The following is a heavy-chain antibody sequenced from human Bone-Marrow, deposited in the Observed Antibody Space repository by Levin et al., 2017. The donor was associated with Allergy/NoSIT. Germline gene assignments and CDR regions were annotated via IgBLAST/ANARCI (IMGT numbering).Heavy chain of an antibody. J-gene: IGHJ2*01. CDR1: GFSLSTNGMR. V-gene: IGHV2-70*04. CDR3: ARTFCSGGRGCYGLSWHFDL. D-gene: IGHD2-15*01. Sequence: QTLSLTCTFSGFSLSTNGMRVSWIRQPPGKALEWLARIDWDDEEFYSASLKTRLTISRDTSKNQVVLTMTNMDPVDTARYYCARTFCSGGRGCYGLSWHFDLWGRGTLVTVSS. CDR2: IDWDDEE.